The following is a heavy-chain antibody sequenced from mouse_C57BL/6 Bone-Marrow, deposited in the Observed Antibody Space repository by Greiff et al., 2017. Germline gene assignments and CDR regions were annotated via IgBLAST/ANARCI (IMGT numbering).Heavy chain of an antibody. J-gene: IGHJ3*01. CDR2: IYPSRGNT. CDR3: ARALRSAWFAY. Sequence: QVQLQQSGAELARPGASVKLSCKASGYTFTSYGISWVKQRTGQGLEWIGEIYPSRGNTYYNEKFKGKATLNADKSSSTAYMELRSLTSEDAAVYFCARALRSAWFAYWGQGTLVTVSA. D-gene: IGHD1-1*01. CDR1: GYTFTSYG. V-gene: IGHV1-81*01.